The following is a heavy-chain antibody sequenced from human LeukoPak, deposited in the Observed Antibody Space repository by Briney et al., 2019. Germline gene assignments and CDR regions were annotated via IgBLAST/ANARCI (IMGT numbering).Heavy chain of an antibody. CDR1: GGSIRNYY. CDR2: IYYSGST. CDR3: ARHFAGPGTYTPYFGMDV. D-gene: IGHD3-3*01. J-gene: IGHJ6*02. V-gene: IGHV4-59*08. Sequence: SETLSLTCTVSGGSIRNYYGSWIRQPPGKGLEWVGYIYYSGSTSYNPSLKSRVTISVDTSKNQFSLKLSFVTAADTAVYYCARHFAGPGTYTPYFGMDVWGQGATVTVSS.